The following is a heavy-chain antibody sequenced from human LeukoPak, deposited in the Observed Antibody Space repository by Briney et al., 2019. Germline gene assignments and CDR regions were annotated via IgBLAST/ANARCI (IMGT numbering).Heavy chain of an antibody. Sequence: PSETLSLTCTVSGGSVSSAGYYWAWIRQHPGKGLEWIGYIYYSGRTYYSPSLKSRVTISVDTSKNQFSLQLTSVTAADTAVYYCARDAGYGEPSCHWFDSWGQGTLVTVSS. V-gene: IGHV4-31*03. D-gene: IGHD3-10*01. CDR2: IYYSGRT. J-gene: IGHJ5*01. CDR1: GGSVSSAGYY. CDR3: ARDAGYGEPSCHWFDS.